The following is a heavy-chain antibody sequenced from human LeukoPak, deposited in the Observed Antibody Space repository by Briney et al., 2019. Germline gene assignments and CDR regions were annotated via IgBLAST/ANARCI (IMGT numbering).Heavy chain of an antibody. J-gene: IGHJ4*01. D-gene: IGHD5-12*01. Sequence: PGGSLRLSCAASGFNFVDYSMNWVRQAPGKGLEWISYIGISSGNTKYADSVKGRFTISGDKARNSLYLQMNSLRVEDTAVYYCARVHRYAFDNLGHGTLVTVSS. V-gene: IGHV3-48*01. CDR3: ARVHRYAFDN. CDR1: GFNFVDYS. CDR2: IGISSGNT.